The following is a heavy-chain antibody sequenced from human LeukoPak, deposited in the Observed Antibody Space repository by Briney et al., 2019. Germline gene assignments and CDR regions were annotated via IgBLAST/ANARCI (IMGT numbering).Heavy chain of an antibody. CDR2: IYHSGST. CDR3: ARRGGGYSSAEAFDI. CDR1: GGSISSGGYY. V-gene: IGHV4-30-2*01. Sequence: PSQTLSLTCTVSGGSISSGGYYWSWIRQPPGKGLEWIGYIYHSGSTYYNPSLKSRVTISVDRSKNQFSLKLSSVTAADTAVYYCARRGGGYSSAEAFDIWGQGTMVTVSS. J-gene: IGHJ3*02. D-gene: IGHD6-25*01.